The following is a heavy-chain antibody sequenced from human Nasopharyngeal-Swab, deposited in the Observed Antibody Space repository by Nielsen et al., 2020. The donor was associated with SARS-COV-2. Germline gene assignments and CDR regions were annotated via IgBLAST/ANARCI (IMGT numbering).Heavy chain of an antibody. V-gene: IGHV1-69*10. D-gene: IGHD5-12*01. J-gene: IGHJ6*03. Sequence: SVKVSCKTSGGTFISYGISWFRQAPGQGLEWMGGIIPILPITNYAQKFQDRVAITADKSTSTAYTELRSLRSDDTGVYYCARGGWLRRSYYYSYYYMDVWGKGTTVTVSS. CDR2: IIPILPIT. CDR3: ARGGWLRRSYYYSYYYMDV. CDR1: GGTFISYG.